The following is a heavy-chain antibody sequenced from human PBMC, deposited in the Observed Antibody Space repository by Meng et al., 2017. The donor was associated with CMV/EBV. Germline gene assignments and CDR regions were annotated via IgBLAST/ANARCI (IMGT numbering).Heavy chain of an antibody. CDR3: AREAHEGNYNWFDP. D-gene: IGHD1-7*01. V-gene: IGHV3-30*04. CDR1: GFTFSSYA. Sequence: GGSLRLSCAASGFTFSSYAMHWVRQAPGKGLEWVAVISYDGSNKYYADSVKGRFTISRDNSKNTLYLQMNSLRAEDTAVYYCAREAHEGNYNWFDPWGQGTLVTVSS. CDR2: ISYDGSNK. J-gene: IGHJ5*02.